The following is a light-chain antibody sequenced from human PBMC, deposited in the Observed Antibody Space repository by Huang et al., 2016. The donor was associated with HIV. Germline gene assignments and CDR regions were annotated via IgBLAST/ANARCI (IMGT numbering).Light chain of an antibody. V-gene: IGKV1-13*02. Sequence: AVQLTQSPSSLSASVGDTVIISCRASQDICPSLAWYQQRTGRAPKLLISAASTLQTGVPSRFSGDSAGTYFTLFITNLQPEDFATYYCQQLHTYPITFGQGTRLDMK. CDR3: QQLHTYPIT. CDR1: QDICPS. J-gene: IGKJ5*01. CDR2: AAS.